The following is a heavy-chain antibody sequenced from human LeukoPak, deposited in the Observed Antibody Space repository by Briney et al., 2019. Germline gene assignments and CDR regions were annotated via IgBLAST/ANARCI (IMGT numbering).Heavy chain of an antibody. CDR1: GFPFTDYV. V-gene: IGHV3-30-3*01. J-gene: IGHJ4*02. Sequence: PGRSLRLSRTVSGFPFTDYVIHWVRQAPGKGLEWVAVTSADESIKIYNDSVRGRFTISRDNSKNIQYLQMNTARVEDTRVYYCARDPVLGAPDYLDYWGRGTLVSVSS. D-gene: IGHD1-26*01. CDR3: ARDPVLGAPDYLDY. CDR2: TSADESIK.